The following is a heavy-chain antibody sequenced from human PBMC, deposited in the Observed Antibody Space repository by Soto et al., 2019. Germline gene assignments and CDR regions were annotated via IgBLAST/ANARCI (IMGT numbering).Heavy chain of an antibody. Sequence: QVQLVQSGAEVKKPGSSVKVSCKASGGTFSSYTISWVRQAPGQGLEWMGRIIPILGIANYAQKFQGRVTITADKSTSTAYMELSSLRSEDTAVYYCARASEYYGSTGPWGQGTLVTVSS. CDR2: IIPILGIA. CDR3: ARASEYYGSTGP. D-gene: IGHD3-10*01. CDR1: GGTFSSYT. J-gene: IGHJ5*02. V-gene: IGHV1-69*02.